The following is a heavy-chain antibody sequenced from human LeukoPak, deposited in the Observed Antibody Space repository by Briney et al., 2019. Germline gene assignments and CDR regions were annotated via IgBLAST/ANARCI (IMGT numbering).Heavy chain of an antibody. V-gene: IGHV4-34*01. J-gene: IGHJ1*01. D-gene: IGHD3-10*01. CDR2: INHSGST. CDR3: ARNAFRGSGSYGYFQH. CDR1: GGSFSGYY. Sequence: SETLSLTCAVYGGSFSGYYWGWIRQPPGKGLEWIGEINHSGSTNYNPSLKSRVTISVDTSKNQFSLKLSSVTAADTAVYYCARNAFRGSGSYGYFQHWGQGTLVTVSS.